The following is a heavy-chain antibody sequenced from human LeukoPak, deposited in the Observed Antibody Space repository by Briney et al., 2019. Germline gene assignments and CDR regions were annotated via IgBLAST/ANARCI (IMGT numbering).Heavy chain of an antibody. Sequence: GGSLRLSCAASGFTFSSYAMSWVRQAPGKGLEWVSHIGTGTDTHYSDSVKGRFTISRENAQNSLYFQMNNLRAGDTAVYYCARDRRADYGRNDDAFDVWGQGTTVTVSS. J-gene: IGHJ3*01. CDR2: IGTGTDT. D-gene: IGHD4-17*01. CDR1: GFTFSSYA. V-gene: IGHV3-13*01. CDR3: ARDRRADYGRNDDAFDV.